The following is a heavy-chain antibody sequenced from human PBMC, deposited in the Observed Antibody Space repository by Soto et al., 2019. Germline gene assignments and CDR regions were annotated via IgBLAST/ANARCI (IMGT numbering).Heavy chain of an antibody. CDR3: AATHGITGTTGYFDY. CDR2: IYYLGNT. D-gene: IGHD1-7*01. V-gene: IGHV4-39*01. CDR1: GGSISSSSSY. J-gene: IGHJ4*02. Sequence: TSETLSLTCTVSGGSISSSSSYWGWIRQPPGKGLEWVGSIYYLGNTYYNPSLGGRVSISVDTSKNQFSLKLNSVTAADTAVYYCAATHGITGTTGYFDYWGQGTLVTVSS.